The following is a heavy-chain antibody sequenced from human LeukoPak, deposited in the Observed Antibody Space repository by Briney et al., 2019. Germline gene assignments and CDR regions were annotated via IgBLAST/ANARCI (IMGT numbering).Heavy chain of an antibody. CDR1: GFTFSDYY. CDR2: ISSSGSTI. Sequence: PGGSLRLSCAASGFTFSDYYMSWIRQAPWKGLEWVSYISSSGSTIYYADSVKGRFTISRDNAKNSLYLQMNSLRAEDTAVYYCARYKDYYGSGSYYKEAYYYGMDVWGQGTTVTVSS. J-gene: IGHJ6*02. V-gene: IGHV3-11*01. CDR3: ARYKDYYGSGSYYKEAYYYGMDV. D-gene: IGHD3-10*01.